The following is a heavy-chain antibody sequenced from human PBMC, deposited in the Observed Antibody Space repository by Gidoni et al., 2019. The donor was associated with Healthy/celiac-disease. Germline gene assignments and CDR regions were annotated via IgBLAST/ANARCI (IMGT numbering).Heavy chain of an antibody. CDR2: ISSNGGST. J-gene: IGHJ3*02. CDR1: GFTFSSYA. Sequence: EVQLVEPGGGLVQPGGSLRLACAASGFTFSSYAMHLVRQALGKGLEYVSAISSNGGSTYYANSVKGRFTISRDNSKNTLYLQMGSLRAEDMAVYYCARAYIGYGDAFDIWGQGTMVTVSS. D-gene: IGHD5-12*01. CDR3: ARAYIGYGDAFDI. V-gene: IGHV3-64*01.